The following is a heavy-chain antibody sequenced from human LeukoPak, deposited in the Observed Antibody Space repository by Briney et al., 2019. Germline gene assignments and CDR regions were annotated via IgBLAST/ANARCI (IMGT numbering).Heavy chain of an antibody. D-gene: IGHD3-22*01. Sequence: SETLSLTCTVSGGSISSYYWSWIRQPPGKGLEWIGYIYYSGSTNYNPSLKSRVTISVDTSKNQFSLKLSSVTAADTAVYYCASYPVDSNAFDIWGQGTMVTVSS. CDR2: IYYSGST. CDR1: GGSISSYY. V-gene: IGHV4-59*08. CDR3: ASYPVDSNAFDI. J-gene: IGHJ3*02.